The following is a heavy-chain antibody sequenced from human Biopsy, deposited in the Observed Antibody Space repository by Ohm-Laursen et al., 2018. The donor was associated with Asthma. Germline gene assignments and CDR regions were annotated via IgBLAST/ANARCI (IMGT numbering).Heavy chain of an antibody. Sequence: SLRLSCAASGFTFDDYAMHWVRQAPGKGLEWVSGISWNSGSIGYADSVKGRFTISRDNAKNSLYLQMNSLRAEDTALYYCAKGELEPLEANFEYWGQGTLVTVSS. V-gene: IGHV3-9*01. D-gene: IGHD3-3*01. J-gene: IGHJ4*02. CDR3: AKGELEPLEANFEY. CDR1: GFTFDDYA. CDR2: ISWNSGSI.